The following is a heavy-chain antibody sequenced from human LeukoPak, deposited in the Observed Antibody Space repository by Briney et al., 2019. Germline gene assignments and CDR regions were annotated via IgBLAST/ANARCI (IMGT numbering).Heavy chain of an antibody. V-gene: IGHV3-21*05. CDR1: GFTFSSYS. Sequence: GGSLRLSCAASGFTFSSYSMNWVRQAPGKGLEWVSYISSSSSYTNYADSVKGRFTISRDNAKNSLYLQMNSLRAEDTAVYYCARGSSDYDFWSGYPDYWGQGTLVTVSS. CDR3: ARGSSDYDFWSGYPDY. CDR2: ISSSSSYT. J-gene: IGHJ4*02. D-gene: IGHD3-3*01.